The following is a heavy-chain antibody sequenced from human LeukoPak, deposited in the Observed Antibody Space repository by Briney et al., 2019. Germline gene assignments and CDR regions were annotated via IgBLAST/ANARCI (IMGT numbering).Heavy chain of an antibody. D-gene: IGHD1-1*01. CDR1: GFAFGDFA. J-gene: IGHJ4*02. CDR3: TRDHRDDWNPGYYFDY. CDR2: IKTKLYGGTT. Sequence: PGRSLRLSCTASGFAFGDFAMNWVRQAPGKGLEWVGFIKTKLYGGTTEYAASVKGRFTISRDDSKAIAYLQMNSLKTEGTAVYYCTRDHRDDWNPGYYFDYWGQGTLVTVSS. V-gene: IGHV3-49*04.